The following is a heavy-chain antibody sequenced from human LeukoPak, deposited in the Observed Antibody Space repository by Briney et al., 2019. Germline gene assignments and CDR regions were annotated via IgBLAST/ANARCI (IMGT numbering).Heavy chain of an antibody. Sequence: SETLSLTCSVSGDSISSRSYYWGWIRQPPGKGLEWIGSIYYSGTTYYNPSLKSRVTISVDTSKNQFSLKLSSVTAADTAVYYCAGLYSGSYYYFDYWGQGTLVTVSS. D-gene: IGHD1-26*01. CDR3: AGLYSGSYYYFDY. V-gene: IGHV4-39*07. CDR2: IYYSGTT. J-gene: IGHJ4*02. CDR1: GDSISSRSYY.